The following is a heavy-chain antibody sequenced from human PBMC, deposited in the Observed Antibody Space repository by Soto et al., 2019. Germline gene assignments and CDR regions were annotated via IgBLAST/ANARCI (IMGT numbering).Heavy chain of an antibody. CDR2: ISSNGVTT. CDR1: EFTFSNYA. Sequence: PGGSLRLSCAASEFTFSNYAMSWVRQAPGKGLEYVSGISSNGVTTYYADSVQGRFTISRDNSKNTVYLQMGSLRPEDMAVYYCARRARPDFYYMDVWGKGTTVTVSS. CDR3: ARRARPDFYYMDV. J-gene: IGHJ6*03. V-gene: IGHV3-64*02. D-gene: IGHD6-6*01.